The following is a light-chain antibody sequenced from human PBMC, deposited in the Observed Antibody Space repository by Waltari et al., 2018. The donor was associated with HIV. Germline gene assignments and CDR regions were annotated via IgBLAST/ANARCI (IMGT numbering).Light chain of an antibody. J-gene: IGKJ4*01. Sequence: DIQMTQSPSSLSASIGDRVPITCRASQSISTYLNWYQQKPGKAPKLLIYAASNLQSGVPSRFSGSGSGTDFTLTVVSLQPEDFAAYYCQQSYSVSPTFGGGTKVEIK. V-gene: IGKV1-39*01. CDR2: AAS. CDR1: QSISTY. CDR3: QQSYSVSPT.